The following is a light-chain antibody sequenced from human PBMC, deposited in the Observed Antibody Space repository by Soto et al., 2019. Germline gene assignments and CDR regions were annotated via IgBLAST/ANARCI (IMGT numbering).Light chain of an antibody. CDR3: SSYTSSSTLIYV. J-gene: IGLJ1*01. CDR1: SSDVGGYNY. Sequence: QSALTQPASVSGSPGQSITISCTGTSSDVGGYNYVSWYQQHPGKAPKLMIYDVSNRPSGGSNRFSGAKSGNTASLTISGLQAEDDADYYCSSYTSSSTLIYVFGTGTKVTVL. V-gene: IGLV2-14*01. CDR2: DVS.